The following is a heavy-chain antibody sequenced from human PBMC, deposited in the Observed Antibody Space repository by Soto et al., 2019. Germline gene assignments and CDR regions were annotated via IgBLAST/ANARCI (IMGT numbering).Heavy chain of an antibody. D-gene: IGHD6-13*01. V-gene: IGHV5-51*01. J-gene: IGHJ6*02. CDR2: IYPGDSDT. CDR1: GYSFTTYW. CDR3: ARQAAAGKYYYAMDV. Sequence: PGESLKISCKVSGYSFTTYWIGWVRQMPGKGLEGMVIIYPGDSDTRYSPSFQGQVTISADKSINTTYLQWSSLKASDTAIYYCARQAAAGKYYYAMDVWGQGTTVTVSS.